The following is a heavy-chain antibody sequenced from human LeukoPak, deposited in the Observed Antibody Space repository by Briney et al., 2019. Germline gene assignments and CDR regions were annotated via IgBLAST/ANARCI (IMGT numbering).Heavy chain of an antibody. V-gene: IGHV3-64D*09. D-gene: IGHD2-21*02. Sequence: AGGSLRLSCSASGFTFSSYTMHWVPQAPGKGLEYVSAISGNGGSTYYADLVKGRFTISRDNSKNTLYLQMSSLRAQDTAVYSCVKDQTVVVTALLSYWGQGTLVAVSS. CDR3: VKDQTVVVTALLSY. CDR2: ISGNGGST. J-gene: IGHJ4*02. CDR1: GFTFSSYT.